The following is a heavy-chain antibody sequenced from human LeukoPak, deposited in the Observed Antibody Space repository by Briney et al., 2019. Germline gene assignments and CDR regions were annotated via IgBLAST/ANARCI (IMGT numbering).Heavy chain of an antibody. D-gene: IGHD3-22*01. Sequence: PGGSLRLSCAASGFTFSNAWMSWVRQAPGKGLEWVDRIKSKTDGGTTDYATPVKGRFTISRDNAKNSLYLQMSSLRSEDTAVYYCARTYYYDSSGYYFDYWGQGTLVTVSS. V-gene: IGHV3-15*01. CDR2: IKSKTDGGTT. CDR1: GFTFSNAW. CDR3: ARTYYYDSSGYYFDY. J-gene: IGHJ4*02.